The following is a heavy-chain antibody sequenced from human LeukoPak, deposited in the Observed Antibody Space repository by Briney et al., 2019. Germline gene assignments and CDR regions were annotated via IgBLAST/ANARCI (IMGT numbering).Heavy chain of an antibody. D-gene: IGHD3-22*01. Sequence: SETLSLTCTVSGGSISSYYWSWIRQPPGKGLERIGYIYYSGSTNYNPSLKSRVTISVDTSKNQFSLKLRSVTAADTAVYYCARVTGYVIEDYFDYWGQGTLVTVSS. V-gene: IGHV4-59*01. CDR1: GGSISSYY. CDR2: IYYSGST. CDR3: ARVTGYVIEDYFDY. J-gene: IGHJ4*02.